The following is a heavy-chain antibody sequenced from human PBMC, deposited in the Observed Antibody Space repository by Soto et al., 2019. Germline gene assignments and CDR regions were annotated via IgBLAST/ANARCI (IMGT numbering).Heavy chain of an antibody. D-gene: IGHD3-22*01. Sequence: GVLRLSCTVLGFTLTNENMDWVLQAPGEGLEWVSSISSRSTFINYADSVKGRFTISRDNDKGLVYLQMNSLRAEDTAVYYCARDPPLSMIVVVGVDDFWGQGTLVTVSS. CDR1: GFTLTNEN. CDR2: ISSRSTFI. J-gene: IGHJ4*02. CDR3: ARDPPLSMIVVVGVDDF. V-gene: IGHV3-21*06.